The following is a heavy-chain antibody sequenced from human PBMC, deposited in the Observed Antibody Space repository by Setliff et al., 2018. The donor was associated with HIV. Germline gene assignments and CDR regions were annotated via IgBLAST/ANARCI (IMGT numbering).Heavy chain of an antibody. Sequence: GESLKISCTASGFTFSYYAMHWVRQAPGKGLEYVSGMDTRGGSTYYADSLKARFTISRDNSKNTLYLQISNLRLEDTAIYYCVKERTDYEILTCLEDWGQGTQVTVSS. CDR2: MDTRGGST. D-gene: IGHD3-9*01. J-gene: IGHJ4*02. V-gene: IGHV3-64D*09. CDR1: GFTFSYYA. CDR3: VKERTDYEILTCLED.